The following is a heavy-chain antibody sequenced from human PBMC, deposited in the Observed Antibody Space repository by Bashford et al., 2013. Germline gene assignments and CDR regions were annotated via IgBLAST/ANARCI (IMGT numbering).Heavy chain of an antibody. Sequence: PSVKVVLQASEALQQLCYQLGATGPSDKGVEWMEGVIPXFGTANYAQKFQGRVTITADKSTGTAYMELSSLRSEDTAIYYCGSYRYNWNDAIYYYYMDVWGKGTTVTVSS. CDR2: VIPXFGTA. V-gene: IGHV1-69*06. J-gene: IGHJ6*03. CDR1: EALQQLC. CDR3: GSYRYNWNDAIYYYYMDV. D-gene: IGHD1-1*01.